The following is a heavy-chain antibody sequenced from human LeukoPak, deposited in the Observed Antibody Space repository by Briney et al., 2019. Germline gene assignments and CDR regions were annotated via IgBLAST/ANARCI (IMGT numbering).Heavy chain of an antibody. CDR1: GFTFSRYG. Sequence: GGSLRLSCAASGFTFSRYGMHWVRQAPGKGLEWVAVISYDGRNKYYEDSVKGRFTISRDNSKNTLYLQMNSLRAEDTAVYYCARTSGYGPPSYYYYYYMDVWGKGTTVTISS. J-gene: IGHJ6*03. CDR3: ARTSGYGPPSYYYYYYMDV. V-gene: IGHV3-30*03. D-gene: IGHD3-22*01. CDR2: ISYDGRNK.